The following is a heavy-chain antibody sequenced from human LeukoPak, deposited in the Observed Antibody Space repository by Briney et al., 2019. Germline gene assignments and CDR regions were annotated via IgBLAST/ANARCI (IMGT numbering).Heavy chain of an antibody. D-gene: IGHD3-10*01. CDR1: GCSITDGYY. CDR2: IYHSGST. V-gene: IGHV4-38-2*02. J-gene: IGHJ4*02. Sequence: PSETLSLTCAVSGCSITDGYYCGWIRQPPGKGLEWIGSIYHSGSTYYNPSLKSRVTISVDTSKNQFSLKLSSVTAADTAVYYCARDRGHYGSGSYYKGYWGQGTLVTVSS. CDR3: ARDRGHYGSGSYYKGY.